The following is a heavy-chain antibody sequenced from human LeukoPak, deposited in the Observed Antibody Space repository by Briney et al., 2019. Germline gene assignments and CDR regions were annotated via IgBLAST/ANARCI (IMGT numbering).Heavy chain of an antibody. CDR2: IYYSGST. Sequence: SETLSLTCTVSGGSISSYYWSWIRQPPGKGLEWIGYIYYSGSTNYNPSLKSRVTISIDKSKNQFSLKLSSVTAADTAVYYCASSGYYGSGSYLYWGQGTLVTVSS. J-gene: IGHJ4*02. CDR3: ASSGYYGSGSYLY. CDR1: GGSISSYY. D-gene: IGHD3-10*01. V-gene: IGHV4-59*12.